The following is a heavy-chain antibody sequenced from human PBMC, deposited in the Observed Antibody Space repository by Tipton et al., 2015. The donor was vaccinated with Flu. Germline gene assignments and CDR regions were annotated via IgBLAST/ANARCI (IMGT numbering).Heavy chain of an antibody. J-gene: IGHJ6*02. V-gene: IGHV3-53*01. Sequence: SLRLSCAASGFTVSSYAMSWVRQAPGKGLEWISLIYSAGSTYYADSVKGRFTISRDNSKNTVFLQMNTLRAEDTAVYYCARVLSSEYYYGMDVWGQGTTVTVSS. CDR2: IYSAGST. D-gene: IGHD3-16*02. CDR3: ARVLSSEYYYGMDV. CDR1: GFTVSSYA.